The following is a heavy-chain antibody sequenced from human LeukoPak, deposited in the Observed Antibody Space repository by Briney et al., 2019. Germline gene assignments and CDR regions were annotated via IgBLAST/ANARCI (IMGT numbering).Heavy chain of an antibody. Sequence: ASVKVSCKASGYTFTGYYMHWVRQAPGQGLEWMGWINPNSGGTNYAQKFQGRVTMTRDTSISTAYMELSRLRSHDTAVYYGARDGSYYYGSGSYLNIWGQGTLVPVSS. D-gene: IGHD3-10*01. CDR2: INPNSGGT. J-gene: IGHJ4*02. CDR1: GYTFTGYY. CDR3: ARDGSYYYGSGSYLNI. V-gene: IGHV1-2*02.